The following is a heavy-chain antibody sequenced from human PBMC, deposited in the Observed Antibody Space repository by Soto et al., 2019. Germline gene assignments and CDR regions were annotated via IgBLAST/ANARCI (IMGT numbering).Heavy chain of an antibody. D-gene: IGHD1-1*01. J-gene: IGHJ6*02. CDR1: GFAFRTYW. V-gene: IGHV3-21*06. CDR2: ISPSGSNK. CDR3: SRHHHTRDTCKVSWYYYGMDV. Sequence: GGSLTLSCSASGFAFRTYWMRWVRQAPGKGLEWVSAISPSGSNKYYTASVKGRFTVSRDNAENSLYLQLNSLRGEDTAVYYCSRHHHTRDTCKVSWYYYGMDVWGQGTTVTVSS.